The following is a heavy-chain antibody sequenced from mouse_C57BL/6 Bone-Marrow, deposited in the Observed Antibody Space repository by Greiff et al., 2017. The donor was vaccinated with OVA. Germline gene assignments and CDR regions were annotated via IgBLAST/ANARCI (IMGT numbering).Heavy chain of an antibody. J-gene: IGHJ4*01. D-gene: IGHD2-13*01. CDR1: GFTFSDAW. CDR3: TIGEDYAMDY. Sequence: EVQGVESGGGLVQPGGSMKLSCAASGFTFSDAWMDWVRQSPEKGLEWVAEIRNKANNHATYYAESVKGRFTISRDDSKSSVYLQMNSLRAEDTGIYYCTIGEDYAMDYWGQGTSVTVSS. CDR2: IRNKANNHAT. V-gene: IGHV6-6*01.